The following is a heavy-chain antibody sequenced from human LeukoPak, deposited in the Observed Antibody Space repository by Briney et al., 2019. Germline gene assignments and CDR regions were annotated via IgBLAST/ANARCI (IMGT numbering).Heavy chain of an antibody. V-gene: IGHV5-51*01. CDR1: GYSFTSYW. D-gene: IGHD3-22*01. CDR2: IYPGDSDT. Sequence: GGSLKISCKGSGYSFTSYWIGWVRQMPGKGLEWMGIIYPGDSDTRYSPPFQGQVTISADKSISTAYLQWSSLKASDTAMYYCARHTLPYYYDSSGYCDYWGQGTLVTVSS. CDR3: ARHTLPYYYDSSGYCDY. J-gene: IGHJ4*02.